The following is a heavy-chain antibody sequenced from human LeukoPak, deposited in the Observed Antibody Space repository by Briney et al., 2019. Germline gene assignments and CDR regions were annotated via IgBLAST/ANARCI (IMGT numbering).Heavy chain of an antibody. V-gene: IGHV3-21*01. CDR1: GFTFSSYS. D-gene: IGHD2-2*01. Sequence: GGSLRLSCAASGFTFSSYSMNWVRQAPGKGLEWVSSVSSSSSYIYYADSVKGRFTISRDNAKNSLYLQMNSLRAEDTAVYYCARAGTEYPMDYWGQGTLVTVSS. CDR2: VSSSSSYI. J-gene: IGHJ4*02. CDR3: ARAGTEYPMDY.